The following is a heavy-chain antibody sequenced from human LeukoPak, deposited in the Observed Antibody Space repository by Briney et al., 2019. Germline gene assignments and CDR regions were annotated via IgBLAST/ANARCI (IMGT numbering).Heavy chain of an antibody. V-gene: IGHV1-46*01. D-gene: IGHD4-17*01. CDR3: ARQNYGDHRWFDP. J-gene: IGHJ5*02. Sequence: ASVKVSCKASGYTFTSYYMHWVRQAPGQGLEWMGKINPSGGSTSYAQKFQGRVTMTRDTSTNTVYMELSSLRSDDTAVYYCARQNYGDHRWFDPWGQETLVTVSS. CDR2: INPSGGST. CDR1: GYTFTSYY.